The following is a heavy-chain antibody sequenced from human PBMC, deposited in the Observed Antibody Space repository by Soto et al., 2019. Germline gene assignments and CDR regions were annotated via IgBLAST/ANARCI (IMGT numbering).Heavy chain of an antibody. J-gene: IGHJ5*01. D-gene: IGHD1-1*01. CDR3: ERDQTYNNWSKWFVS. CDR2: TYYRSKWYN. V-gene: IGHV6-1*01. CDR1: GDSVTSDSVA. Sequence: SQTLSLTCAISGDSVTSDSVAWNWIRHSPSRGLEWLGRTYYRSKWYNDYAVSVKSRITINSVTSKNEFSLHLNSVTPEDTAVYYCERDQTYNNWSKWFVSWGQGTLVTVSS.